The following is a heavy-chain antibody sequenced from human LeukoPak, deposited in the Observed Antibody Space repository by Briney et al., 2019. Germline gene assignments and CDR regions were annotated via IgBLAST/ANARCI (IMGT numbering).Heavy chain of an antibody. CDR3: ARVPPPNYYDSSGTGFDY. D-gene: IGHD3-22*01. CDR1: GYSISSGYY. Sequence: SETLSLTCTVSGYSISSGYYWGWIRQPPGKGLEWIGSIYHSGSTYYNPSLKSRVTISVDTSKNQFSLKLSSVTAADTAVYYCARVPPPNYYDSSGTGFDYWGQGTLVTVSS. V-gene: IGHV4-38-2*02. CDR2: IYHSGST. J-gene: IGHJ4*02.